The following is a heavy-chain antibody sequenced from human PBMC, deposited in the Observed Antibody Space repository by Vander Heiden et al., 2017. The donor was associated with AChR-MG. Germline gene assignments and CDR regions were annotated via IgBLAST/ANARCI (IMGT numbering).Heavy chain of an antibody. D-gene: IGHD2-21*02. J-gene: IGHJ5*02. CDR1: DGYISRAAYY. Sequence: QVQLQESGPGLVKPSETLSLPCTVADGYISRAAYYWSWVRQRPGTGLEWIGYIYHTGSTYYNPSLKSRVTISVDTSKNQLSLRLNSVTAADTAVYYCARGGRVVVLTAWGQGTLVTASS. V-gene: IGHV4-31*03. CDR2: IYHTGST. CDR3: ARGGRVVVLTA.